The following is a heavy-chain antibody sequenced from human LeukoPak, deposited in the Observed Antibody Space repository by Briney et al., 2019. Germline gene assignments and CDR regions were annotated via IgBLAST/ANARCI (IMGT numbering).Heavy chain of an antibody. CDR3: AKDKAVAGTLYFDY. D-gene: IGHD6-19*01. CDR2: ISYDGSNK. J-gene: IGHJ4*02. Sequence: GRSLRLSCAASGFTFSSYGMHWDRQAPGKGLEWVAVISYDGSNKYYADSVKGRFTISRDNSKNTLYLQMNSLRAEDTAVYYCAKDKAVAGTLYFDYWGQGTLVTVSS. CDR1: GFTFSSYG. V-gene: IGHV3-30*18.